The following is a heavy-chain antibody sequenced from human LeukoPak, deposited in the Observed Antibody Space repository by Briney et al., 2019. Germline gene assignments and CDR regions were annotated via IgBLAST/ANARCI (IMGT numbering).Heavy chain of an antibody. D-gene: IGHD4-23*01. V-gene: IGHV3-7*01. CDR1: GFTFSDYW. Sequence: GGSLRLSCAASGFTFSDYWMSWVRQAPGKGPEWVANIKQDGSDKYYVDSVKGRFTISRDNAKNALYLQMNSLRAEDTAVYYCASADYGGNPGASTYFDYWGQGTLVTVSS. CDR2: IKQDGSDK. CDR3: ASADYGGNPGASTYFDY. J-gene: IGHJ4*02.